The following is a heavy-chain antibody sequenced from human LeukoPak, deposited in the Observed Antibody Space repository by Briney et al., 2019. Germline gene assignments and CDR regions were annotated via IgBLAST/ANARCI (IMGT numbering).Heavy chain of an antibody. CDR1: GFTVSSNY. CDR3: KSGGAAPGSFDN. V-gene: IGHV3-21*06. CDR2: ISSSSSYI. Sequence: GGSLRLSCAASGFTVSSNYMSWVRQAPGKGLEWVSSISSSSSYIYYADSVKGRFTISRDNAKNSVYLQLNSLRVEDTAVYYCKSGGAAPGSFDNWGQGTLVTVSP. J-gene: IGHJ4*02. D-gene: IGHD1-1*01.